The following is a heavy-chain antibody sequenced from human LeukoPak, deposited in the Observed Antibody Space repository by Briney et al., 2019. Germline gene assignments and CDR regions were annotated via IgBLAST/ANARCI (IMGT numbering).Heavy chain of an antibody. Sequence: ASVKVSCKASGGTFSSYAISWVRQAPGQGLEWMGRIIPILGIANYAQKFQGRVTITADKSTSTAYMELSSLRSEDMAVYYCARGGYGDYIDYWGQGTLVTVSS. CDR1: GGTFSSYA. V-gene: IGHV1-69*04. CDR3: ARGGYGDYIDY. D-gene: IGHD4-17*01. J-gene: IGHJ4*02. CDR2: IIPILGIA.